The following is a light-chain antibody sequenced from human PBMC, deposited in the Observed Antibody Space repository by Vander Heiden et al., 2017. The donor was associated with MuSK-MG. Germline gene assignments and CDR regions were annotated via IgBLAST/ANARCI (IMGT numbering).Light chain of an antibody. Sequence: DIQMTQPPSSLSAPVGDRVTITCRASQAISNYLAWYQQKPGIAPNLLIYATSTLESGVPSRFSGSGSGTAFTLTISSLQPEDVAAYYCQKYDSAPLTFGGGTKVEIK. CDR3: QKYDSAPLT. J-gene: IGKJ4*01. V-gene: IGKV1-27*01. CDR2: ATS. CDR1: QAISNY.